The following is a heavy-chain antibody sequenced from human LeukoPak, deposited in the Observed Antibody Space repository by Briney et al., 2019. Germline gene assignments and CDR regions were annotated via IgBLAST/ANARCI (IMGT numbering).Heavy chain of an antibody. J-gene: IGHJ4*02. CDR1: GYTFTSYG. Sequence: GASVKVSCKASGYTFTSYGISWVRQAPGQGLEWMGWISAYNGNTNYAQKLQVRVTMTTDTSTSTAYMELRSLRSDDTAVYYCARLPSDDFWSGYYFKGHFDHWGQGTPVTVSS. V-gene: IGHV1-18*01. CDR2: ISAYNGNT. CDR3: ARLPSDDFWSGYYFKGHFDH. D-gene: IGHD3-3*01.